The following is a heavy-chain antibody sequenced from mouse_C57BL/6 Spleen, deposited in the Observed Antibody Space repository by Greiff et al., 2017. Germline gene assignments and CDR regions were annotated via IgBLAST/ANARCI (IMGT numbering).Heavy chain of an antibody. CDR2: INPNNVGT. D-gene: IGHD1-1*01. V-gene: IGHV1-22*01. J-gene: IGHJ4*01. Sequence: EVKLQESGPELVKPGASVKMSCKASGYTFTDYNMHWVKQSPGKSLEWIGYINPNNVGTSYNQKFKGKATLTVNKSSRTAYMELRILTSEASAVYNCAKLRYYGSSQGTMDYWGQGTTVTVSS. CDR3: AKLRYYGSSQGTMDY. CDR1: GYTFTDYN.